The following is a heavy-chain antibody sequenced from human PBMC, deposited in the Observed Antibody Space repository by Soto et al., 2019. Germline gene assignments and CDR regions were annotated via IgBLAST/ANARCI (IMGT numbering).Heavy chain of an antibody. CDR2: MTATGVSI. CDR1: GFSFSGYA. Sequence: VQLLESGGGLVQPGGSLRLSCVASGFSFSGYAMSWVRQAPGKGLVWVSSMTATGVSIYYADSVRGRFTISRDNSKTTLYLQMSSLSAEDTARYYCAKDSIPYSSSYDLDHWGRGALVTVSS. D-gene: IGHD6-6*01. CDR3: AKDSIPYSSSYDLDH. V-gene: IGHV3-23*01. J-gene: IGHJ4*02.